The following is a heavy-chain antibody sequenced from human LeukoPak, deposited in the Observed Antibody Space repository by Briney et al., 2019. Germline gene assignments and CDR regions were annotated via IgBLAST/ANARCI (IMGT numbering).Heavy chain of an antibody. Sequence: PGGYLRLSCAASGFSFSDARMNWVRQAPGKGLEWVSTIYSGSRTIYYADPVKGRFTISRDDAKNSLYLQMSSLRVDDTAVYYCARDLPVAGAYHNFDYWGQGTLVTVSS. CDR1: GFSFSDAR. J-gene: IGHJ4*02. CDR2: IYSGSRTI. CDR3: ARDLPVAGAYHNFDY. D-gene: IGHD6-19*01. V-gene: IGHV3-21*01.